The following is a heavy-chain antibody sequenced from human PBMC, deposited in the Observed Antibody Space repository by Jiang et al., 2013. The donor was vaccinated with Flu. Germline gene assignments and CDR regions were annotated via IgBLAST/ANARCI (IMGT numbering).Heavy chain of an antibody. CDR3: VRQLLHFDY. CDR1: GYSISSGYY. CDR2: IHHSGST. J-gene: IGHJ4*02. V-gene: IGHV4-38-2*02. Sequence: GSGLVKPSETLSLTCTVSGYSISSGYYWGWIRQPPGKGLAWIGSIHHSGSTYYNPSLKSRVTISVDTSKNQFSLKLSSVTAADTAVYYCVRQLLHFDYWGQGTLVTVSS. D-gene: IGHD2-2*01.